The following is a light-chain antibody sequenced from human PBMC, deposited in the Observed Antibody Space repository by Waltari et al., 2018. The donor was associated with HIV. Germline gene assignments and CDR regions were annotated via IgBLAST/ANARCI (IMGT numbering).Light chain of an antibody. J-gene: IGLJ2*01. CDR1: GSNIGSAT. CDR3: AAWDDSLNGRVV. CDR2: SNT. V-gene: IGLV1-44*01. Sequence: QSVLTQPPSASGTPEQRVTISCSGSGSNIGSATVNWYQQLPGTAPNLLIYSNTQRPSGVPDRFSGSKSGTSASLAISGLQSEDEADYYCAAWDDSLNGRVVFGGGTKLTVL.